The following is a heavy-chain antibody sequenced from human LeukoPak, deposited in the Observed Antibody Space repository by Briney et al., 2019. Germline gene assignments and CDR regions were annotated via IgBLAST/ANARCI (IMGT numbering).Heavy chain of an antibody. V-gene: IGHV5-51*01. CDR1: GYSFTTYW. CDR2: IHPYASDT. D-gene: IGHD1-26*01. CDR3: ARQFEWGVWPQYYYVMDV. Sequence: GESLKISCNVSGYSFTTYWIGWVRQMSGKGLQWMGSIHPYASDTKYSPAFQGQATISVDKSTNTAYLQWSSLKASDTAMYYCARQFEWGVWPQYYYVMDVWGQGTAVTVSS. J-gene: IGHJ6*02.